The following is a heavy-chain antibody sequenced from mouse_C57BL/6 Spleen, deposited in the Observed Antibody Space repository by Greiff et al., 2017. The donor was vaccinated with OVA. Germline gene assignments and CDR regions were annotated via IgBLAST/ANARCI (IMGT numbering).Heavy chain of an antibody. Sequence: DVKLVESGGGLVKPGGSLKLSCAASGFTFSDYGMHWVRQAPEKGLEWVAYISSGSSTIYYADTVKGRFTISRDNAKNTLFLQMTSLRSEDTAMYYCARQTGTYYFDDWGQGTTLTVSS. J-gene: IGHJ2*01. V-gene: IGHV5-17*01. D-gene: IGHD4-1*01. CDR3: ARQTGTYYFDD. CDR1: GFTFSDYG. CDR2: ISSGSSTI.